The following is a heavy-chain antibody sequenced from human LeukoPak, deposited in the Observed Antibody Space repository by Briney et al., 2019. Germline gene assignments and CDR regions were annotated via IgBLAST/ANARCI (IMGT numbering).Heavy chain of an antibody. CDR1: GFNFRAYW. V-gene: IGHV3-23*01. CDR3: AREWQYYYGSGSYHDYYFDY. CDR2: VSGSGSST. J-gene: IGHJ4*02. D-gene: IGHD3-10*01. Sequence: PGGSLRLSCTTSGFNFRAYWMGWVRQAPGKGLEWVSVVSGSGSSTYYADSVKGRFTISGDNSKNTLYLQMNSLRAEDTAVYYCAREWQYYYGSGSYHDYYFDYWGQGTLVTVSS.